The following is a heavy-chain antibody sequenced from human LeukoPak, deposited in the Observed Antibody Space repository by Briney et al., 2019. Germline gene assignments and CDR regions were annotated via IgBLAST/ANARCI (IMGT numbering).Heavy chain of an antibody. Sequence: SETLSLTCTVSGGYISSYYWSWIRQPPGKGLEWIGYIYYTGRTIYNPSLKSRVTISVDTSKNQFSLKLSSVTAADTAMYYCARGYSGTYLTVGYWGQGTLVTVSS. V-gene: IGHV4-59*01. J-gene: IGHJ4*02. CDR2: IYYTGRT. D-gene: IGHD1-26*01. CDR3: ARGYSGTYLTVGY. CDR1: GGYISSYY.